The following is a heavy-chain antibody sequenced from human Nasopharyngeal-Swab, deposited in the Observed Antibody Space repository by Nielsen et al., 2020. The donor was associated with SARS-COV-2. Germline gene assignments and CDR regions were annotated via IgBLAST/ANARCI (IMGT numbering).Heavy chain of an antibody. CDR1: GFIFSSYA. D-gene: IGHD3-22*01. Sequence: GGSLRLSCAASGFIFSSYAMSWVRQAPGKGLVWVSAISGSGGTTYYADSVKGRFTISRDNSKNTLYLQMNSLRAEDTAVYYCAKDTYYDSSGYFLFGYAFDIWGQGTMVTVSS. V-gene: IGHV3-23*01. J-gene: IGHJ3*02. CDR2: ISGSGGTT. CDR3: AKDTYYDSSGYFLFGYAFDI.